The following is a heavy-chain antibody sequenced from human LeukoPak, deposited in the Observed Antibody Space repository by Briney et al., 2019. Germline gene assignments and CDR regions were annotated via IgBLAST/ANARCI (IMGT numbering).Heavy chain of an antibody. CDR3: ARGLKRYYYDSGSYYYYGMDV. V-gene: IGHV4-34*01. Sequence: KPSETLSLTCTVYGGSFSGYYWSWIRQPPGKGLEWIGEINHSGSTNYNPSLKSRVTISVDTSKNQFSLKLSSVTAADTAVYYCARGLKRYYYDSGSYYYYGMDVWGQGTTVTVSS. CDR1: GGSFSGYY. J-gene: IGHJ6*02. D-gene: IGHD3-10*01. CDR2: INHSGST.